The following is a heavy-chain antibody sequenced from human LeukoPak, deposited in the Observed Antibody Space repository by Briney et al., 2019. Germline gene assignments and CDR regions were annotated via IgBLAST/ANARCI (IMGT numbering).Heavy chain of an antibody. CDR1: GFTYSSYW. D-gene: IGHD5-24*01. Sequence: GGSLRLSCAASGFTYSSYWMHWVRQAPGKGLVWVSRINSDGSSTSYADSVKGRFTISRDNAKNTLYLQMNSLRAEDTAVYYCASRRDGYNYRFDYWGQGTLVTVSS. CDR3: ASRRDGYNYRFDY. J-gene: IGHJ4*02. CDR2: INSDGSST. V-gene: IGHV3-74*01.